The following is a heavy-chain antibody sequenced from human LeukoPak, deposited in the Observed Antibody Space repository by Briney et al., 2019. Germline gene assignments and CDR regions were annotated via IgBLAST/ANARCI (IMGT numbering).Heavy chain of an antibody. Sequence: PGGSLRLSCAASGFTFSSYWMSWVRQAPGKGLEWVANIKQDGSEKYYVDSVKGRFTIFRDNAKNSLYLQMNSLRAEDTAVYYCARGVTAMAYSRPHAFDIWGQGTMVTVSS. V-gene: IGHV3-7*01. CDR3: ARGVTAMAYSRPHAFDI. CDR1: GFTFSSYW. CDR2: IKQDGSEK. J-gene: IGHJ3*02. D-gene: IGHD5-18*01.